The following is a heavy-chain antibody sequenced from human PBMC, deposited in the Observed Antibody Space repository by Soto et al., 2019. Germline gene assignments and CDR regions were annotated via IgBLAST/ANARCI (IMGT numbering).Heavy chain of an antibody. CDR1: DYIFLAYG. V-gene: IGHV1-18*01. CDR2: ISPKFGRA. J-gene: IGHJ2*01. Sequence: QVQLVQSGPEVKKAGASVKVSCTAPTDYIFLAYGFDWVRQAPGQGLEWMGWISPKFGRANYARTLQDRFTMTTDVSTNSVSMELRDLRSDDTAVYYCARDDCNGGSCDGGHYLDLWGRGTPISVSS. CDR3: ARDDCNGGSCDGGHYLDL. D-gene: IGHD2-15*01.